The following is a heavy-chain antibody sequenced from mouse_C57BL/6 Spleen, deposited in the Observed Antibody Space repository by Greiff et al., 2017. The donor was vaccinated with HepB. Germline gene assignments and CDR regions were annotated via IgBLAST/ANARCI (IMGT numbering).Heavy chain of an antibody. Sequence: EVHLVESGGGLVKPGGSLKLSCAASGFTFSDYGMHWVRQAPEKGLEWVAYISSGSSTIYYEDTVKGRFTISRNKAKNTLFLQMTSLRSEDTAMYFWARLVYDGCAYALDYWGQGTSVTVSS. CDR2: ISSGSSTI. V-gene: IGHV5-17*01. CDR1: GFTFSDYG. D-gene: IGHD2-3*01. CDR3: ARLVYDGCAYALDY. J-gene: IGHJ4*01.